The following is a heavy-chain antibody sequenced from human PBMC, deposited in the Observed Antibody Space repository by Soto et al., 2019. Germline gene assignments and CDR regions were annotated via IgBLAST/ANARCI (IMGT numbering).Heavy chain of an antibody. CDR1: GGSISSYY. CDR3: ARSLVGATFDY. Sequence: SETLSLTCTVSGGSISSYYWSWIRQPPGKGLEWIGYIYYSGSTNYNPSLKSRVTISVDTSKNLFSLKLSSVTAADTAVYYCARSLVGATFDYWGQGTLVTVSS. V-gene: IGHV4-59*08. CDR2: IYYSGST. J-gene: IGHJ4*02. D-gene: IGHD1-26*01.